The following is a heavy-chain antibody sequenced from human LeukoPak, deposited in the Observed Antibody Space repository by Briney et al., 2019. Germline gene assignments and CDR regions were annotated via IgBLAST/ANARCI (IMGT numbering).Heavy chain of an antibody. Sequence: SETLSLTCTVSGGSISSYHWSWIRQPPGEGLVWLGYIYCSGSTNYNPSLKSRVTISVDTSKNQFSLKLTSVTAADTAVYYCARRAYSSGYYYFDYWGQGTQVTVSS. D-gene: IGHD6-19*01. CDR2: IYCSGST. CDR1: GGSISSYH. J-gene: IGHJ4*02. V-gene: IGHV4-4*09. CDR3: ARRAYSSGYYYFDY.